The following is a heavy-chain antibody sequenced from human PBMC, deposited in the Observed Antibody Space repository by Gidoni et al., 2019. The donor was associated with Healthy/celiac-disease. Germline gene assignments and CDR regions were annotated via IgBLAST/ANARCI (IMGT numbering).Heavy chain of an antibody. D-gene: IGHD2-15*01. CDR3: AKWWPIFDY. V-gene: IGHV3-23*01. CDR1: GFPFNRYA. J-gene: IGHJ4*02. CDR2: ISGSGGST. Sequence: EVQLLESGGGLVQPGGSLRHPWAASGFPFNRYAMSWVRQAPGKGLEWVSAISGSGGSTYYADSVKGRFTISGDKSKNTLYLQMNSLRAEDTAVYYCAKWWPIFDYWGQGTLVTVSS.